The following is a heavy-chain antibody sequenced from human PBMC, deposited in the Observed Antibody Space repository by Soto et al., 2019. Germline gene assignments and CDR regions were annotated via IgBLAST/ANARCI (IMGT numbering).Heavy chain of an antibody. CDR3: AKAPRGVTSPDAFDI. D-gene: IGHD3-10*01. V-gene: IGHV3-23*01. Sequence: GGSLRLSCAAAGFTFSSYAMSWVRQSPGEGLEWVSAISGSGGSTYYEDSVKGRFTISRDNSKNTLYLQMNSLRAEDTAVYYCAKAPRGVTSPDAFDIWGQGTMVTVS. J-gene: IGHJ3*02. CDR2: ISGSGGST. CDR1: GFTFSSYA.